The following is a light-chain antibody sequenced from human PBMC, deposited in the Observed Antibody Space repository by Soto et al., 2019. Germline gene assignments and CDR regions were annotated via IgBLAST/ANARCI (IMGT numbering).Light chain of an antibody. CDR3: QQYNNWPIT. Sequence: ELVVTQSPATLSVSPGERVTLSCRTSQDVSSKLAWYQQKPGQAPRLLIYGASTRATGIPARFSGSGSGTEFTLTISSLQSEDFAVYYCQQYNNWPITFGQGTRLEIK. CDR1: QDVSSK. CDR2: GAS. J-gene: IGKJ5*01. V-gene: IGKV3-15*01.